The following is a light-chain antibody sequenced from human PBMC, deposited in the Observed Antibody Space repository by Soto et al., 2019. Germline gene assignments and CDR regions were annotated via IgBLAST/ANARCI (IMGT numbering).Light chain of an antibody. Sequence: DIQLTQSPSFLSASVGDRVTISCRASQGISDYLAWYQQKPGKAPKLLIYGASTLQSGVPSRFSGSASGTEFTLTISSLQPEDFATYFCQQFNAYPLTFGGGAKLEIK. CDR1: QGISDY. V-gene: IGKV1-9*01. CDR3: QQFNAYPLT. J-gene: IGKJ4*01. CDR2: GAS.